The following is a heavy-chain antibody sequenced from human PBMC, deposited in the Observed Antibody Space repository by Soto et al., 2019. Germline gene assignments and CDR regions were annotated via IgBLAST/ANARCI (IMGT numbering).Heavy chain of an antibody. V-gene: IGHV1-18*04. CDR3: ATAGNYDSSGRDF. J-gene: IGHJ4*02. D-gene: IGHD3-22*01. CDR2: ISANSGNT. CDR1: GFIFNNYA. Sequence: ASVKVSCKAFGFIFNNYAISWVREAPGQGLEWMGWISANSGNTNYAQKLQGRVTMTTDTSTSTAYMELRSLRSDATAVYYCATAGNYDSSGRDFWGQGTLVTVYS.